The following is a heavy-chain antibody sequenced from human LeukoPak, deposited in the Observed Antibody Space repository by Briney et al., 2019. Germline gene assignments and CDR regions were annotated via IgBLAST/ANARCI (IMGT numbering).Heavy chain of an antibody. CDR1: GFTFSSYA. V-gene: IGHV3-23*01. J-gene: IGHJ4*02. D-gene: IGHD2-8*01. CDR2: ISGSGGST. CDR3: AKNDLIVLMVYACPLFDY. Sequence: GGSLRLSCAASGFTFSSYAMSWVRQAPGEGLEWVSAISGSGGSTYYADSVKGRFTISRDNSKNTLFLQMNSLRAEDTAVYYCAKNDLIVLMVYACPLFDYWGQGTLVTVSS.